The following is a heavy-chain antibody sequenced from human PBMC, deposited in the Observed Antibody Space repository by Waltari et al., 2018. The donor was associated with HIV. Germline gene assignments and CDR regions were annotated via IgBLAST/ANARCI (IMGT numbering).Heavy chain of an antibody. V-gene: IGHV1-8*01. Sequence: QVHLVQSGAEVKKPGASVKVSCEASGYTFINYDINWVRQATGQGLEWMGWMNPNSGNTGYAQTFRGRVTMTRNTSINTAYMELSSLTSDDTAVYYCARDWPRYCSGGSCLSHWGQGTLVTVSS. CDR1: GYTFINYD. J-gene: IGHJ4*02. CDR2: MNPNSGNT. D-gene: IGHD2-15*01. CDR3: ARDWPRYCSGGSCLSH.